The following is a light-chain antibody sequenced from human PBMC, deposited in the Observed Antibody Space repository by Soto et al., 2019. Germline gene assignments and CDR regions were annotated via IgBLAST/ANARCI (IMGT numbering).Light chain of an antibody. V-gene: IGKV3-15*01. CDR1: QNIGSN. CDR3: QQYDSWPAST. CDR2: GAS. J-gene: IGKJ2*01. Sequence: EVVMPQSPATLSASPGERVILSCRASQNIGSNLAWYQQRPGQAPRLLMYGASTRATETPARFSGSGSATDFSLTICSLQSDDFAVYYRQQYDSWPASTFRGGDKLDIK.